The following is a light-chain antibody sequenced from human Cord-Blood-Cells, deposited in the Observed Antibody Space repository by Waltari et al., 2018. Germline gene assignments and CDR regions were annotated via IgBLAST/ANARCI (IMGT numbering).Light chain of an antibody. V-gene: IGKV1-5*01. CDR3: QQYNSYSLT. CDR2: DAS. J-gene: IGKJ3*01. CDR1: HSISSW. Sequence: DIQMTQSPSTLSASVGDRVTITCRASHSISSWLAWYQQKPGQAPKLLIYDASSLESGVPARCSGNASGSEFTRTISSLQLDDFATLYCQQYNSYSLTFGPGTKVVI.